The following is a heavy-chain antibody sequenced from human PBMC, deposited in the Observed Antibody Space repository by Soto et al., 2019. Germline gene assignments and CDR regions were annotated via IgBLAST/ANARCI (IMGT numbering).Heavy chain of an antibody. CDR2: IYYSGST. CDR1: GGSISSGSYY. CDR3: ARAFIAVAGTETMQNWFDP. V-gene: IGHV4-39*07. J-gene: IGHJ5*02. Sequence: SSETLSLTCTVSGGSISSGSYYWVWIRQPPGKRLEWIVSIYYSGSTNYNPSLKSRVTISVDTSKNQFSLQLNSVTPEDTAVYYCARAFIAVAGTETMQNWFDPWGQGTLVTVSS. D-gene: IGHD6-19*01.